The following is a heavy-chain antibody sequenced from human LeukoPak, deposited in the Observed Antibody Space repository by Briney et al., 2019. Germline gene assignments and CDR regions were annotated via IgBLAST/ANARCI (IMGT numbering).Heavy chain of an antibody. V-gene: IGHV4-59*01. CDR2: IYYSGST. J-gene: IGHJ4*02. CDR3: ARGVSGSYYAFDY. Sequence: SETLSPTCTVSDDSIISYYWSWTRQPPGKGLEWIGYIYYSGSTNYNPSLKSRVTISFDTSKNQFSLKLSSVTAADTAVYYCARGVSGSYYAFDYWCQGDVVPVSS. D-gene: IGHD3-10*01. CDR1: DDSIISYY.